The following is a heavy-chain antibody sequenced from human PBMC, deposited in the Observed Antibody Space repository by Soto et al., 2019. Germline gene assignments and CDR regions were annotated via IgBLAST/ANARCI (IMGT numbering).Heavy chain of an antibody. Sequence: ASVKVSCKASGYTFTRYGISWVRQAPGQGLEWMGWISGYNGDTKYALKFQGRVTMTIDTSTTTAYMELRSLTSDDSAVYYCAKNGQPPYYYYGMDVWGQGTTVTVSS. CDR1: GYTFTRYG. V-gene: IGHV1-18*01. CDR2: ISGYNGDT. CDR3: AKNGQPPYYYYGMDV. J-gene: IGHJ6*02. D-gene: IGHD2-8*01.